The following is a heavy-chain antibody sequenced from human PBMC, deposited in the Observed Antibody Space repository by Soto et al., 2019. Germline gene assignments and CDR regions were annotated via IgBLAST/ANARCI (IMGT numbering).Heavy chain of an antibody. J-gene: IGHJ4*02. D-gene: IGHD4-17*01. V-gene: IGHV3-23*01. CDR1: GFIFYNYS. CDR3: AKWATVTTSGY. CDR2: ISGSGAST. Sequence: GALRLSFGGSGFIFYNYSLNWGPQVHGNGLEWVSGISGSGASTYYADSVKGRFTISRDTSKKTVYLQMNSLRAEDTAVYYCAKWATVTTSGYWGQGTLVTVSS.